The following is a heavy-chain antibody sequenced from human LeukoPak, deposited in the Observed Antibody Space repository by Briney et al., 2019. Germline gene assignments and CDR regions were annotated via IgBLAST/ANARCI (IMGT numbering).Heavy chain of an antibody. V-gene: IGHV3-21*01. J-gene: IGHJ4*02. CDR1: GFTFSSYS. CDR2: ISSSSSYI. Sequence: GGSLRLSCAASGFTFSSYSMNWVCQAPGKGLEWVSSISSSSSYIYYADSVKGRFTISRDNAKNSLYLQMNSLRAEDTAVYYCASEGRVGPSPPFDYWGQGTLVTVSS. CDR3: ASEGRVGPSPPFDY.